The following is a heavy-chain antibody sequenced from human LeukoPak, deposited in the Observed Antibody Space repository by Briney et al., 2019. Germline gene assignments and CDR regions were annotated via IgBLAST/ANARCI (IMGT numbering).Heavy chain of an antibody. Sequence: GGSLRLSCAASGFTFSSYEMNWVRQAPGKGLEWVSYISSSGSTIYYADSVKGRFTISRDNAKNSLYLQMNSLRAEDTAVYYCARATYSSGGWYDPIPGYFDYWGQGTLVTVSS. CDR2: ISSSGSTI. V-gene: IGHV3-48*03. CDR1: GFTFSSYE. D-gene: IGHD6-19*01. J-gene: IGHJ4*02. CDR3: ARATYSSGGWYDPIPGYFDY.